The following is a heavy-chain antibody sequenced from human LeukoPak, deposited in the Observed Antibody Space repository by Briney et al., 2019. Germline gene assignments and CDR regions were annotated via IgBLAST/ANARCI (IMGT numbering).Heavy chain of an antibody. V-gene: IGHV4-59*10. D-gene: IGHD3-10*01. CDR1: GGSFSGYY. CDR2: IYTSGST. Sequence: NTSETLSLTCAVYGGSFSGYYWSWIRQPAGKGLEWIGRIYTSGSTNYNPSLKSRVTMSVDTSKNQFSLKLSSVTAADTAVYYCARAAYYYGSGSYYEPFDYWGQGTLVTVSS. CDR3: ARAAYYYGSGSYYEPFDY. J-gene: IGHJ4*02.